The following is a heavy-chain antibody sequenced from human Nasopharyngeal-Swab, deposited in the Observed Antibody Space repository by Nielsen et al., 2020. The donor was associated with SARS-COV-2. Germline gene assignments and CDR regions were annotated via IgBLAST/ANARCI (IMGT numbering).Heavy chain of an antibody. CDR2: IYTSGST. J-gene: IGHJ6*02. CDR1: GGSISSYY. D-gene: IGHD3-3*01. Sequence: SETLSLTCTVSGGSISSYYWSWIRQPAGKGLEWIGRIYTSGSTNYHPSLKSRVTMSVDTSKNQFSLKLRSVTAADTAVYYCARGSRFTIFGVVPDYYYGMDVWGQGTTVTVSS. CDR3: ARGSRFTIFGVVPDYYYGMDV. V-gene: IGHV4-4*07.